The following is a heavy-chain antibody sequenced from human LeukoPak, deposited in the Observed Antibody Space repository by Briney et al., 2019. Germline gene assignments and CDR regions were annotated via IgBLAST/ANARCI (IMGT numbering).Heavy chain of an antibody. CDR2: IYPGDSDV. J-gene: IGHJ4*02. CDR3: ARRSSSGGYYFDY. CDR1: GYSFTNYW. D-gene: IGHD3-16*01. V-gene: IGHV5-51*01. Sequence: GESLKISCKGSGYSFTNYWIGWVRQMPGKGPEWMVIIYPGDSDVKYGPSFEGQVTISADKSNTTAYLQWSSLKASDTAVYYCARRSSSGGYYFDYWGQGTLVTVSS.